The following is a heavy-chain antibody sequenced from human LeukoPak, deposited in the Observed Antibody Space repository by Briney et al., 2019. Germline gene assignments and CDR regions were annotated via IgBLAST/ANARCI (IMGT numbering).Heavy chain of an antibody. Sequence: ASVKVSCKASGYTFTGYYMHWVRQAPGQGLEWMGWINPNSGGTNYAQKFQGRVTMTRDTSITTVYMELTSLTSDDTAVYYCARWGGVQFDPWGQGTLVTVSS. CDR3: ARWGGVQFDP. V-gene: IGHV1-2*02. CDR2: INPNSGGT. J-gene: IGHJ5*02. D-gene: IGHD2-8*01. CDR1: GYTFTGYY.